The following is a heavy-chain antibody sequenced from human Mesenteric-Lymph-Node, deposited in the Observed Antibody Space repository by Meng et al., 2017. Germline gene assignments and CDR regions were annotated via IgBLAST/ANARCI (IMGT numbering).Heavy chain of an antibody. D-gene: IGHD6-19*01. CDR1: GFTFSDYV. CDR3: AKDYSSGWYQMVTYFDS. CDR2: IRGSGAYT. Sequence: GESLKISCAASGFTFSDYVMSWVRQAPGKGLEWVSGIRGSGAYTYYVDSVKGRFTISRDNSKNTLSLQMNSLRADDTAIYYCAKDYSSGWYQMVTYFDSWGQGTLVTVSS. V-gene: IGHV3-23*01. J-gene: IGHJ4*02.